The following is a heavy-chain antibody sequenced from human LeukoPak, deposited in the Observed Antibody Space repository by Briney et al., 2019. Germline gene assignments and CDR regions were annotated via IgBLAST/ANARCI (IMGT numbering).Heavy chain of an antibody. CDR3: AIGGYSSRWEKFDY. V-gene: IGHV1-18*01. D-gene: IGHD6-13*01. CDR1: GYTFTSYG. CDR2: ISAYNGNT. J-gene: IGHJ4*02. Sequence: ASVKVSCKASGYTFTSYGISWVRQAPGQVLAWMGWISAYNGNTNYAQKLQGRVTMTTDTSTSTAYMELRSLRSDDTAVYYCAIGGYSSRWEKFDYWGQGTLVTVSS.